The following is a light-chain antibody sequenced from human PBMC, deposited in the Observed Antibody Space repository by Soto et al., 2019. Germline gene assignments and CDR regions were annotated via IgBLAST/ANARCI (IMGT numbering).Light chain of an antibody. CDR3: QQYGSSPYT. CDR1: QSVRNSY. CDR2: GAS. V-gene: IGKV3-20*01. Sequence: EILLTQSPGTLSLSPGERATLSCRASQSVRNSYLAWYQQKPGQAPRLLIYGASGRATGIPDRFSGSGSGTDFSLTISRLEPEDFAVYYCQQYGSSPYTFGQGTKLEI. J-gene: IGKJ2*01.